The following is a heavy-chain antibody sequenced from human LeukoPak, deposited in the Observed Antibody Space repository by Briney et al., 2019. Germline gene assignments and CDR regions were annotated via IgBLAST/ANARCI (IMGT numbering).Heavy chain of an antibody. J-gene: IGHJ3*02. CDR3: ARVSQWLSDAFDI. D-gene: IGHD3-22*01. CDR1: GFTFTSYA. Sequence: SCSASGFTFTSYAMQWVRQAPGQRLEWIGWINAGNGNTKYSQRLQGRATITRDTSASTAYMEVSSLRSEDTAVYYCARVSQWLSDAFDIWGQGTLVAVSS. V-gene: IGHV1-3*01. CDR2: INAGNGNT.